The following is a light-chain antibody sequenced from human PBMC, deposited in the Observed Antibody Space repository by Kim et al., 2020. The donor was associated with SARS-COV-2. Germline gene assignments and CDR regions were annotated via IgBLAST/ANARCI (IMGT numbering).Light chain of an antibody. CDR1: RTVTNNY. CDR3: KQYESSPT. CDR2: RIT. J-gene: IGKJ1*01. V-gene: IGKV3-20*01. Sequence: EIVLTQSPGTLSLSPGERATLSCRASRTVTNNYLAWYQQKPGQAPRLLNYRITSRATGVPDRFSGSGSGTDFTLTISRLEPEDFALFYCKQYESSPTFGQGTKMDIK.